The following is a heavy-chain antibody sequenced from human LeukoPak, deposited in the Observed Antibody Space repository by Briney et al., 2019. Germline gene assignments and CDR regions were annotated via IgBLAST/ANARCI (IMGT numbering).Heavy chain of an antibody. Sequence: TSETLSLTCAVYGGSFRGYYWSWIRQPPGKGLEWIGEINHSGSTKYNPSLKSRVTISVDTSKNQFSLKLSSVTAEDTAVYYCARVDSPPGRQWLSYYYYYYMDVWGKGTTVTVSS. D-gene: IGHD6-19*01. CDR1: GGSFRGYY. V-gene: IGHV4-34*01. J-gene: IGHJ6*03. CDR3: ARVDSPPGRQWLSYYYYYYMDV. CDR2: INHSGST.